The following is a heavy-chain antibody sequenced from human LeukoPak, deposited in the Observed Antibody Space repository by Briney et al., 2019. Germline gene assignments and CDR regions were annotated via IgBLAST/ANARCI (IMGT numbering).Heavy chain of an antibody. D-gene: IGHD2/OR15-2a*01. CDR1: GFTFSSYG. J-gene: IGHJ6*02. Sequence: GRSLRLSCAASGFTFSSYGMHWVRQASGKGLEWVGRIRSTTDTAYAASVKGRFTISRDDSKNTAYLQMNSLKTEDTAVYYCTRLRHSNTDYYYYYGMDVWGQGTTITVSS. CDR3: TRLRHSNTDYYYYYGMDV. CDR2: IRSTTDT. V-gene: IGHV3-73*01.